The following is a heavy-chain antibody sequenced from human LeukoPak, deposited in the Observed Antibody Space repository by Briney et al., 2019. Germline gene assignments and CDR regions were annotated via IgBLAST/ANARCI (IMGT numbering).Heavy chain of an antibody. CDR3: ARDGYSIGYFYDL. CDR1: GFTFSRYS. D-gene: IGHD3-22*01. Sequence: GGSLRLSCVGSGFTFSRYSMNWVGQAPGKGPEWVSSIRSDDSSIYYADSVKGRFTISRDNATNSAFLQMNSLRAGDTAVYYCARDGYSIGYFYDLWGQGTLVTVSS. V-gene: IGHV3-21*01. CDR2: IRSDDSSI. J-gene: IGHJ4*02.